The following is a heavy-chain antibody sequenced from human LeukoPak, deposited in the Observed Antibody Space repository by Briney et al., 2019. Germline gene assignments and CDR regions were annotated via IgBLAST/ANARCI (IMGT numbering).Heavy chain of an antibody. J-gene: IGHJ4*02. CDR1: GFTFSNYW. CDR2: IKQDGSET. CDR3: ASRGDLSWFWGIRH. Sequence: SGGSLRLSCVVSGFTFSNYWMDRVRQAPGEGLEWVAFIKQDGSETYYVYSVRGRLTISRDNAKKSLYLQMNSLSAEDTAVYCFASRGDLSWFWGIRHWSQVTLVTVSS. D-gene: IGHD3-16*02. V-gene: IGHV3-7*01.